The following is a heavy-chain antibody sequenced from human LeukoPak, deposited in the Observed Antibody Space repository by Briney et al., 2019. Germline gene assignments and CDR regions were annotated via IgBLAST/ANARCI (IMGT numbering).Heavy chain of an antibody. Sequence: GGSLRLSCAASVFTFSSYSMIWVRQAPGKGLEWVSSLSSSSSYIFYTHSVKGRFTISRDNAKNSLYLQMNSLRAEDTAVYYCARPRADGYGVVEPADYWGQGTLVTVSS. CDR2: LSSSSSYI. D-gene: IGHD5-24*01. J-gene: IGHJ4*02. CDR3: ARPRADGYGVVEPADY. CDR1: VFTFSSYS. V-gene: IGHV3-21*01.